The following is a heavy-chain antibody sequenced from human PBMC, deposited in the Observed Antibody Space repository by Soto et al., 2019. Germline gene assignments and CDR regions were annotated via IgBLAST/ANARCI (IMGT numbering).Heavy chain of an antibody. D-gene: IGHD3-22*01. Sequence: PSETLSLTCTFSTVSFNSGDYYCSWIRQPPWKGLEWIGYIYYSGSAYYNPSLKSRVTISIDTSNHQFSLKLSSVTAADTAVYFCAREHQGSSGYYIDYWGQGTLVTGSS. J-gene: IGHJ4*02. CDR1: TVSFNSGDYY. CDR2: IYYSGSA. CDR3: AREHQGSSGYYIDY. V-gene: IGHV4-30-4*01.